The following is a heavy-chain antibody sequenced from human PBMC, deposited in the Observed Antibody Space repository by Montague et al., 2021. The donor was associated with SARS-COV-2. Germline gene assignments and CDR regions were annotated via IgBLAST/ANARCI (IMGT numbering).Heavy chain of an antibody. CDR2: ISYDGSNK. CDR3: ARDLYGGLYYFDY. CDR1: GFPFSSYA. V-gene: IGHV3-30-3*01. J-gene: IGHJ4*02. D-gene: IGHD4-23*01. Sequence: SLRLSFAASGFPFSSYAMHWVRQAPGKGLEWVAVISYDGSNKYYADSVKGRFTISRDNSKNTLYLQMNSLRAEDTAVYYCARDLYGGLYYFDYWGQGTLVTVSS.